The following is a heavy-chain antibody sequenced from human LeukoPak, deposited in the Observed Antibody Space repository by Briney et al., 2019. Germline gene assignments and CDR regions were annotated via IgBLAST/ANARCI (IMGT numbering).Heavy chain of an antibody. Sequence: GGSLRLSCAASGFSFSNSWMTWVRQAPGKGLEWVGRIKSKTDGGTTDYAAPVKGRFTISRDDSKNTLYLQMNSLKTEDTAVYYCTRRLVVVPAAIRDYWGQGTLVTVSS. CDR1: GFSFSNSW. CDR3: TRRLVVVPAAIRDY. D-gene: IGHD2-2*02. V-gene: IGHV3-15*01. CDR2: IKSKTDGGTT. J-gene: IGHJ4*02.